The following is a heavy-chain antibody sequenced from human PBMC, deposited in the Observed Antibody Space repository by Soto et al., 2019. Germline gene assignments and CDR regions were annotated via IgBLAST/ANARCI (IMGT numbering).Heavy chain of an antibody. CDR2: IYYSGST. V-gene: IGHV4-31*03. CDR3: ARAISGSYRNYYFDY. CDR1: GGSISSGGYY. D-gene: IGHD1-26*01. J-gene: IGHJ4*02. Sequence: QVQLQESGPGLVKPSQTLSLTCTVSGGSISSGGYYWSWIRQHPGKVLEWIGYIYYSGSTYYNPSLKSRVTISVDTSKNQFSLKLSSVTAADTAVYYCARAISGSYRNYYFDYWGQGTLVTVSS.